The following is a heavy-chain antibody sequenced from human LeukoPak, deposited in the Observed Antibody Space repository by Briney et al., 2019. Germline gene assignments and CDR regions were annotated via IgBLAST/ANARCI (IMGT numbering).Heavy chain of an antibody. J-gene: IGHJ4*02. D-gene: IGHD4/OR15-4a*01. CDR2: IFYSGST. Sequence: PSETLSLTCTVSGGSISSRSYYWGWLRQPPGKGLEWIASIFYSGSTYHNPSLKSRVTISVDTSKSQFSLKLNSVTAADTAVYYCARGSGGYLDYVVSNFDYWGQGTLVTISS. CDR1: GGSISSRSYY. CDR3: ARGSGGYLDYVVSNFDY. V-gene: IGHV4-39*07.